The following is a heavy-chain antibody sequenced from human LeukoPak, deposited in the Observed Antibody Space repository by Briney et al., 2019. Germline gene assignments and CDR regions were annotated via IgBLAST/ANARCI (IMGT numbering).Heavy chain of an antibody. Sequence: GGSLRLSCAASGFTFSDSSMTWVRQAPGKGLEWVSSITTSSSYIYFADSLKGRFTISRDNAKTSLYLQMTSLRADDTAVYYCARHRTASDYWGQGTLVTVSS. J-gene: IGHJ4*02. CDR1: GFTFSDSS. D-gene: IGHD3-16*02. CDR2: ITTSSSYI. CDR3: ARHRTASDY. V-gene: IGHV3-21*06.